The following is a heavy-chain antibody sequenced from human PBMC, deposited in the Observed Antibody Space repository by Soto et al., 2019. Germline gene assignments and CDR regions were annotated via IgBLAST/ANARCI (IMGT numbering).Heavy chain of an antibody. CDR1: GGSISTSNW. CDR2: VYRTGST. Sequence: PSETLSLTCAVSGGSISTSNWWSWVRQPPGKGLEWIGEVYRTGSTNYNPYLESRVIVSVDKSKNQFSLKLTSVTAADTAVYYCARARATIAAAAIFDCWGQGTLVTVSS. D-gene: IGHD6-13*01. V-gene: IGHV4-4*02. J-gene: IGHJ4*02. CDR3: ARARATIAAAAIFDC.